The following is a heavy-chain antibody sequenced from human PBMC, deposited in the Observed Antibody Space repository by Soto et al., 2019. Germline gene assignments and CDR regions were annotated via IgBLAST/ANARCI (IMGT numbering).Heavy chain of an antibody. CDR3: AREGGRGEGHNAVDS. Sequence: SETLAVTCIFSVASINIGGHSWSWIRQHRGKGLEWIGYIYYSGSTYYNPSLKSRLSISVDTSKNQFSLRLNSVTAADTAVYYCAREGGRGEGHNAVDSWGQGMMVTVSS. J-gene: IGHJ4*02. CDR1: VASINIGGHS. V-gene: IGHV4-31*03. D-gene: IGHD3-10*01. CDR2: IYYSGST.